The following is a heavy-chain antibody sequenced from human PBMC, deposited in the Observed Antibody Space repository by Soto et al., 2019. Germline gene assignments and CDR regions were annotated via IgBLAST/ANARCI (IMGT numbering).Heavy chain of an antibody. CDR3: ARRSGYYLYDY. D-gene: IGHD3-22*01. V-gene: IGHV1-3*01. CDR2: ITAGNGNT. J-gene: IGHJ4*02. Sequence: QVQLVQSGAEVKKPGASVKVSCKASGYNFTSYAMHWVRQAPGQRLEWMGLITAGNGNTKYSQKFQGRVTITRDTAASTDHMVMSSLRCEDTAVNYSARRSGYYLYDYWGPGTLVTVSS. CDR1: GYNFTSYA.